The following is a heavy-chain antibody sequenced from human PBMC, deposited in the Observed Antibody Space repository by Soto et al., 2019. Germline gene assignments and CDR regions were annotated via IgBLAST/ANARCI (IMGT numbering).Heavy chain of an antibody. CDR3: VRRHVSATGIDWFDP. CDR1: GYTFTSYG. CDR2: INAANGDT. Sequence: ASVKVSCKVSGYTFTSYGIHWVRQAPGQRLEWMGWINAANGDTKYSPKFQGRVTITRDTSASTAYMELSSLRSEDTAVYYCVRRHVSATGIDWFDPWGQGTLVTVS. V-gene: IGHV1-3*01. D-gene: IGHD6-13*01. J-gene: IGHJ5*02.